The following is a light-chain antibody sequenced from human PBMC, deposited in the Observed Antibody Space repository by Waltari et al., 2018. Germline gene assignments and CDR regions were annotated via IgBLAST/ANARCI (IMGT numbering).Light chain of an antibody. Sequence: EIVMTQSPATLSVSPGERATLSCRASQSVSSNLAWYQQKPGQAPRLLIYGASTRATGIPARFSGSGSVTEFTLTISSLQSEEFAVYYCQQYNNWPPYTFGQGTKLEIK. V-gene: IGKV3-15*01. J-gene: IGKJ2*01. CDR1: QSVSSN. CDR3: QQYNNWPPYT. CDR2: GAS.